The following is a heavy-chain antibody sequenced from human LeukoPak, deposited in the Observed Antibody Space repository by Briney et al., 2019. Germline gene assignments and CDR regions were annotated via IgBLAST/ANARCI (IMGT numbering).Heavy chain of an antibody. V-gene: IGHV4-39*07. CDR2: IYYSGST. CDR1: GGSISSSSYY. D-gene: IGHD5-18*01. J-gene: IGHJ4*02. CDR3: AREGLVDTAMVNGGVFDY. Sequence: SETLSLTCTVSGGSISSSSYYWGWIRQPPGKGLEWIGSIYYSGSTYYNPSLKSRVTISVDTSKNQFSLKLSSVTAADTAVYYCAREGLVDTAMVNGGVFDYWGQGTLVTVSS.